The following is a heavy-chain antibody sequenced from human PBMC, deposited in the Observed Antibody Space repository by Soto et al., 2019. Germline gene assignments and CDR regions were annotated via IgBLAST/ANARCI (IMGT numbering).Heavy chain of an antibody. CDR2: ISGSGGST. CDR3: AKGPYSNYVPNYYYYYGMDV. D-gene: IGHD4-4*01. V-gene: IGHV3-23*01. J-gene: IGHJ6*02. Sequence: GGSLRLSCAASGFTFSSYAMSWVRQAPGKGLEWVSAISGSGGSTYYADSVKGRFTISRDNSKNTLYLQMNSLRAEDTAVYYCAKGPYSNYVPNYYYYYGMDVWGQGTTVTVSS. CDR1: GFTFSSYA.